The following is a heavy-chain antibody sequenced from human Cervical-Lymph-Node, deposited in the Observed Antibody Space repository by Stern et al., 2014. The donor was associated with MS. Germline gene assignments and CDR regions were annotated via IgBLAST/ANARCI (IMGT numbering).Heavy chain of an antibody. J-gene: IGHJ5*02. CDR3: ARSRGYSSGRWRFDP. Sequence: QLQLQESGPGLVKPSETLSLTCTVSGDSVNSDSFYWNWIRQPPGKGLEWIGHIFNSGSTDYNPSLTSRAVISVHTSKNQFSLELSSVTAADTAVYYCARSRGYSSGRWRFDPWGQGTLVTVSS. CDR1: GDSVNSDSFY. D-gene: IGHD6-19*01. V-gene: IGHV4-61*01. CDR2: IFNSGST.